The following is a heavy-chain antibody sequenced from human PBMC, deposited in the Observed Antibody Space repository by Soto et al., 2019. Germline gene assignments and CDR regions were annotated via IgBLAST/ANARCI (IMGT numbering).Heavy chain of an antibody. CDR3: AHRYRSGRCDY. CDR2: IYWDDDK. J-gene: IGHJ4*02. D-gene: IGHD6-19*01. V-gene: IGHV2-5*02. CDR1: GFSLSTDGVA. Sequence: QITLKESGPTLVKPTQTLTLTCTFSGFSLSTDGVAVGWIRQPPGKALEWLALIYWDDDKRYSPSLNNRLTITKDTSKNQVVLTMTNMDPVDIATYYCAHRYRSGRCDYWGQGILVTVSS.